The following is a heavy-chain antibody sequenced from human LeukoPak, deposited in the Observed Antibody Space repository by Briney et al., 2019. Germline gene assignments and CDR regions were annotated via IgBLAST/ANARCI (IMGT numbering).Heavy chain of an antibody. CDR2: ISSSSCYT. CDR3: ATVGYCSGGRCYYFAY. D-gene: IGHD2-15*01. J-gene: IGHJ4*02. V-gene: IGHV3-11*06. CDR1: GFTFSNAW. Sequence: PGXXLXLSCAASGFTFSNAWMSWVRQAPGKGLEWGSXISSSSCYTDYAASLTGRFTISRDNAKNSLFLQMDSLIAEDTALYYCATVGYCSGGRCYYFAYWGQGTLVTVSS.